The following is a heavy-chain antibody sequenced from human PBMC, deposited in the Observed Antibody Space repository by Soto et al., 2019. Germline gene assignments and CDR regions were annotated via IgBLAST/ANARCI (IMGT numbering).Heavy chain of an antibody. V-gene: IGHV4-39*01. D-gene: IGHD1-26*01. J-gene: IGHJ2*01. CDR3: ARPSIVGAMSYWNFDL. CDR1: GGCISSSSYY. CDR2: MHYSGNS. Sequence: QLQLQESGPGLVKPSETLSLTCTVSGGCISSSSYYWGWIRQPPGKGLEWIGSMHYSGNSYYNPSLKSRVTISVDTSKNQFSLNLSSVTAADTAVYYCARPSIVGAMSYWNFDLWGRATLVTVSS.